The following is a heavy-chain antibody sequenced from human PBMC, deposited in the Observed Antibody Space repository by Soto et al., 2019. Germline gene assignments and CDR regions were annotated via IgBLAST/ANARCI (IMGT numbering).Heavy chain of an antibody. CDR2: IYYSGST. V-gene: IGHV4-31*03. CDR3: ESGDTIAARPMDV. CDR1: GGSISSGGYY. D-gene: IGHD6-6*01. J-gene: IGHJ6*02. Sequence: PSETLSLTCTVSGGSISSGGYYWSWIRQHPGKGLEWIGYIYYSGSTYYNPSLKSRVTISVDTSKNQFSLKLSSVTAADTAVYYCESGDTIAARPMDVWGQGTTVTVSS.